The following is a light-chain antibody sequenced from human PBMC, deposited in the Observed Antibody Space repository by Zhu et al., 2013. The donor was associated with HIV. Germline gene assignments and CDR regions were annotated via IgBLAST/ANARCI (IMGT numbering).Light chain of an antibody. J-gene: IGKJ2*01. CDR1: QSIASDY. V-gene: IGKV3-20*01. CDR3: QQYDTSPYT. Sequence: EIVLTQSPGTLSLSPGERATLSCRATQSIASDYLAWYQQKPGQAPRLLIYGASSRATGIPDRFSGSGSGTDFTLTISRLEPSDSAVYYCQQYDTSPYTFGQGTKLEIK. CDR2: GAS.